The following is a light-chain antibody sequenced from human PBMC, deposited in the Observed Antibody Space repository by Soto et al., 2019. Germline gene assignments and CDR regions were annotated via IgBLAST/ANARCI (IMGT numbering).Light chain of an antibody. J-gene: IGLJ3*02. V-gene: IGLV4-69*01. CDR3: QTWGTGIRV. CDR1: SGHSSDA. Sequence: QTVVTQSPSASASLGASVKLTCTLSSGHSSDAIAWHQQQPEKGPRYVMKLNSDGRHSKGDGVPDRFSGSRSGADRYLTTSSLQSGDEADYYCQTWGTGIRVFGGGTKLTVL. CDR2: LNSDGRH.